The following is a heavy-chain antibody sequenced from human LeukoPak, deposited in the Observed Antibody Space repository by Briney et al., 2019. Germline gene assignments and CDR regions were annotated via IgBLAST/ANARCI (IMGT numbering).Heavy chain of an antibody. CDR2: IRSDGSDK. Sequence: GGSLRLSCTASGFTFSSYGIHWVRQAPGKGLEWVAFIRSDGSDKYYADSLKGRFTISRDNSKNTLYLQMTSLRDEDTAVYYCAKERDLGRGTLYFGSRGQGTLVTVSS. J-gene: IGHJ4*02. V-gene: IGHV3-30*02. D-gene: IGHD2/OR15-2a*01. CDR3: AKERDLGRGTLYFGS. CDR1: GFTFSSYG.